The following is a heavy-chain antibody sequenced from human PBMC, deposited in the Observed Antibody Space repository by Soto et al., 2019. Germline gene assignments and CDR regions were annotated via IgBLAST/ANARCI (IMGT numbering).Heavy chain of an antibody. CDR1: GFTLSGYS. CDR2: ISISGSII. V-gene: IGHV3-48*01. Sequence: PGGSLRLSCEASGFTLSGYSMNWVRQAPGKGLEWVSYISISGSIIYYSDSVKGRFTISRDNAKNSLYLQMNSLRVDDTAVYHCARDTWLDPWGQGTLVTVSS. J-gene: IGHJ5*02. CDR3: ARDTWLDP.